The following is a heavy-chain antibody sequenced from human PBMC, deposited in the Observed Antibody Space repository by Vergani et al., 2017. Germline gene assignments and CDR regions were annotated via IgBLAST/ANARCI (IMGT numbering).Heavy chain of an antibody. V-gene: IGHV3-23*04. J-gene: IGHJ4*02. CDR2: ISGSGGST. D-gene: IGHD6-13*01. CDR1: GFTFSSYT. Sequence: EVQLVESGGGLVQPGGSLRLSCAASGFTFSSYTMSWVRQAPGKGLEWVSAISGSGGSTYYADSVKGRFTISRDNSKNTLYLQMNSLRAEDTAVYYCAKGRYSSSWYGDYFDYWGQGTLVTVSS. CDR3: AKGRYSSSWYGDYFDY.